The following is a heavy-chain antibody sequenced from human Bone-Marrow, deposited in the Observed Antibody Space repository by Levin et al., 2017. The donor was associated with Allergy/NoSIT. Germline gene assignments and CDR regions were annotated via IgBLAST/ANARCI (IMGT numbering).Heavy chain of an antibody. CDR1: GFTFSSYA. D-gene: IGHD3-16*02. Sequence: QPGGSLRLSCAASGFTFSSYAMNWVRQAPGKGLEWVSGISGSGGSTYYADSVKGRFTISRDNSKNTLYLQMNSLRAEDTAVYYCAKVLSSTAGYYMDGWGKGTTVTVSS. V-gene: IGHV3-23*01. CDR2: ISGSGGST. CDR3: AKVLSSTAGYYMDG. J-gene: IGHJ6*03.